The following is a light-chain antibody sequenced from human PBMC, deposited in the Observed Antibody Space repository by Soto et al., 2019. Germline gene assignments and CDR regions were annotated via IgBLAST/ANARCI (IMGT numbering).Light chain of an antibody. V-gene: IGLV2-8*01. J-gene: IGLJ3*02. CDR3: SSFASRNTWV. CDR1: SSDVVAYNY. CDR2: EVT. Sequence: QSALTQPPSASGSPGQSVTISCTGTSSDVVAYNYVSWYQQHAGKAPKLVIYEVTKRPSGVPDRFSGSKSANTASLTVSGLQAEDEADYYCSSFASRNTWVFGGGTKLTVL.